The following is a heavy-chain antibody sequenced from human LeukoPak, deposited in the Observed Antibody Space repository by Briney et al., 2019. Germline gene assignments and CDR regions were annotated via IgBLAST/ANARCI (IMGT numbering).Heavy chain of an antibody. CDR3: AKDKDTAMPLSWYFDY. CDR2: ISYDGSNK. D-gene: IGHD5-18*01. V-gene: IGHV3-30*18. Sequence: GGSLRLSCAASGLTFSSYGMHWVRQAPGKGLEWVAVISYDGSNKYYADSVKGRFTISRDNSKNTLYLQMNSLRAEDTAVYYCAKDKDTAMPLSWYFDYWGQGTLVTVSS. CDR1: GLTFSSYG. J-gene: IGHJ4*02.